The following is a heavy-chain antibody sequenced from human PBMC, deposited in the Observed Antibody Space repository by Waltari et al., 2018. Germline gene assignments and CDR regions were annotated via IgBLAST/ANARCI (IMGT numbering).Heavy chain of an antibody. CDR2: ISGSGGST. D-gene: IGHD3-10*01. J-gene: IGHJ4*02. Sequence: EVQLLESGGGLVQPGGSLRLSCAASGFTFSSYAMSWVRQAPGKGLEWVSAISGSGGSTYYADSVKGRFTISRDNSKNKLYLQMNSLRAEDTAVYYCAKDLRQGSGVDYWGQGTLVTVSS. CDR1: GFTFSSYA. CDR3: AKDLRQGSGVDY. V-gene: IGHV3-23*01.